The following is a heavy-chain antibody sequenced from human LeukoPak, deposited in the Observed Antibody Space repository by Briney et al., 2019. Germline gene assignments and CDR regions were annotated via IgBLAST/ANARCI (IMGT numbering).Heavy chain of an antibody. D-gene: IGHD3-22*01. J-gene: IGHJ4*02. CDR3: ARDDSSVYYLVH. Sequence: PRGSLRLSCAASGFTFSDYYMSWIRQAPGQGLEWVSYISSSGSTIYYADSVEGRFTISRDNAKNSLYLQMNSLRAEDTAVYYCARDDSSVYYLVHWGQGTLVSVS. CDR1: GFTFSDYY. V-gene: IGHV3-11*01. CDR2: ISSSGSTI.